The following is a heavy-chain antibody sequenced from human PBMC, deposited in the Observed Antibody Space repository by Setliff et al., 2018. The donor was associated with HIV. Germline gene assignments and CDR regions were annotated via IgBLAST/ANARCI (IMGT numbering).Heavy chain of an antibody. Sequence: GGSLRLSCAASGFIFSDYYMSWVRQAPGKGLEWVSYISTSGATMYYADSVKGRFTISRDNSKNTLYLHMTNLRVEDTAVYYCARDSPQGWNRPQDMDVWGKGTTVTGLL. CDR2: ISTSGATM. J-gene: IGHJ6*03. CDR1: GFIFSDYY. V-gene: IGHV3-11*04. D-gene: IGHD1-1*01. CDR3: ARDSPQGWNRPQDMDV.